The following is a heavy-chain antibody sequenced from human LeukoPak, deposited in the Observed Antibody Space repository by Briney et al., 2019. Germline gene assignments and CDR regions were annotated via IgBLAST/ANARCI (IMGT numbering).Heavy chain of an antibody. D-gene: IGHD4-17*01. J-gene: IGHJ3*02. CDR1: GFTFDDYA. V-gene: IGHV3-9*01. Sequence: GRSLRLSCAASGFTFDDYAMHWVRQAPGKGLEWVSGISWNSGSIGYADSVKGLFTISRDNAKNSLYLQMNSLRAEDTALYYCAKDRRMTTVTVSAFDIWGQGTMVTVSS. CDR2: ISWNSGSI. CDR3: AKDRRMTTVTVSAFDI.